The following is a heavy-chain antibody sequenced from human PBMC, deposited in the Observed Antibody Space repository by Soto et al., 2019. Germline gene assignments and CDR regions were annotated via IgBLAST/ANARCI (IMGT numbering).Heavy chain of an antibody. CDR1: GFTFSNTW. Sequence: GGSLRLCCVASGFTFSNTWMTWVRQVPGKGLEWVGRIKSKTDGGTTGYAAPVKGRFTISRDDSEATLFLQMNTLKTEDTAVYYCAKVKADSSPAASLDYWGQGTVVTVSS. CDR3: AKVKADSSPAASLDY. D-gene: IGHD2-2*01. V-gene: IGHV3-15*01. J-gene: IGHJ4*02. CDR2: IKSKTDGGTT.